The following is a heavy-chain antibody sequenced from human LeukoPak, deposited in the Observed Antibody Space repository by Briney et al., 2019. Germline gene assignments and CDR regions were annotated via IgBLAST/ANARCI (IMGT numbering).Heavy chain of an antibody. J-gene: IGHJ4*02. V-gene: IGHV3-23*01. Sequence: GGSLRLSCVGSGFTFSSYAMSWVRQAPGKRLEWVSAISGSGGSTYYADSVKGRFTISKDTSKNILYVEMNSLRVEDTAVYFCATGGGYYYSHWGQGTLVTVSS. CDR2: ISGSGGST. CDR1: GFTFSSYA. D-gene: IGHD3-22*01. CDR3: ATGGGYYYSH.